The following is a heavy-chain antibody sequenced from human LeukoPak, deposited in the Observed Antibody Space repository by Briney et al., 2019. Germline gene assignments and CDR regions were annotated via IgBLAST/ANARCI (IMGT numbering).Heavy chain of an antibody. CDR3: ARDHVDGASDAFDI. D-gene: IGHD3-10*01. J-gene: IGHJ3*02. CDR2: IYYSGST. V-gene: IGHV4-31*03. CDR1: GGSISSGGYY. Sequence: SETLSLTCTVSGGSISSGGYYWSWIRQHPGKGLEWIGYIYYSGSTYYNPSLKSRVTISVDTSKNQFSLKLNSVTAADTAVYYCARDHVDGASDAFDIWGQGTMVTVSS.